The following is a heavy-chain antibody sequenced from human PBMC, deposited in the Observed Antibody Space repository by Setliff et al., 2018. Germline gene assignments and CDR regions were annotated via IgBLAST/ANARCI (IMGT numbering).Heavy chain of an antibody. Sequence: SETLSLTCTVSGGSVGSDFSYWTWIRQPAGKGLEWIGQIYTSWSTNYNPSLKSRVTISLDASKNQFPLRLTSVTAADTAVYYCARVTGFFYVDAWVKGTTVTVSS. J-gene: IGHJ6*03. CDR1: GGSVGSDFSY. CDR2: IYTSWST. CDR3: ARVTGFFYVDA. D-gene: IGHD3-3*01. V-gene: IGHV4-61*09.